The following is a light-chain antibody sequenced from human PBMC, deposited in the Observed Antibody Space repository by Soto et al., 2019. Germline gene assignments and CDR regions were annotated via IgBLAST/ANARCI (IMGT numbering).Light chain of an antibody. J-gene: IGKJ2*01. CDR3: QHYNSYPYT. Sequence: DIQMTQSPSTLSASVGDGVTITCRASQSISSWLAWYQQKPGKAPNLLIYKASNLQSGVPSRFSGSGSGTEFPLTISSLQPDDFATYYCQHYNSYPYTFGQGTRLEI. CDR1: QSISSW. V-gene: IGKV1-5*03. CDR2: KAS.